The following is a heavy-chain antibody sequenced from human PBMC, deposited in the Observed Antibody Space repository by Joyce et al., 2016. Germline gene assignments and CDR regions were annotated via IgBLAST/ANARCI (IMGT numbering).Heavy chain of an antibody. CDR2: IYSGGST. CDR1: GFTVSSNF. D-gene: IGHD3-16*01. J-gene: IGHJ6*02. CDR3: ARDRVSSVYYYGMDV. V-gene: IGHV3-66*02. Sequence: EVQLVESGGGLVQPGGSLRLSCAASGFTVSSNFMSWVRQAAGKGLEWVSVIYSGGSTNYADSVKGRFAISRDNSKNTLYLQMNSLRADDTAVYYCARDRVSSVYYYGMDVWGQGTTVTVSS.